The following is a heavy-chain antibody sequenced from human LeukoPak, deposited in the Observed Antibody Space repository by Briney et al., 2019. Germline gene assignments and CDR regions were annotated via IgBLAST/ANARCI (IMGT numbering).Heavy chain of an antibody. CDR2: ISYAGSNK. Sequence: GGSLRLSCGASGFTFSSYGIHWVRQAPGKGLEWVAVISYAGSNKYYADSVEGRFTISRDNSKNTVYLQMNSLRAEDTAVYYCARDRSNCFDPWGQGTLVTVSS. CDR3: ARDRSNCFDP. CDR1: GFTFSSYG. J-gene: IGHJ5*02. V-gene: IGHV3-30*19.